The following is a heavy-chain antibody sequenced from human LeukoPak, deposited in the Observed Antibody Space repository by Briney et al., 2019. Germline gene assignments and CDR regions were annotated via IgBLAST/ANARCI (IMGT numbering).Heavy chain of an antibody. CDR2: ITSSSSYI. Sequence: PGGSLRLSCAASEFTFSSFGMNWVRQAPGEGLEWVSSITSSSSYIYYADSVKGRFTISRDNAKNSLYLQMNSLRAEDTAVYYCARAVLYDFWSGYWSDAFDIWGQGTMVTVSS. D-gene: IGHD3-3*01. V-gene: IGHV3-21*01. J-gene: IGHJ3*02. CDR3: ARAVLYDFWSGYWSDAFDI. CDR1: EFTFSSFG.